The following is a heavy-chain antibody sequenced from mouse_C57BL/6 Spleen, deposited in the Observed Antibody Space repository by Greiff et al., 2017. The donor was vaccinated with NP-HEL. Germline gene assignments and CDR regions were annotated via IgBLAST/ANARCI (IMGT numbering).Heavy chain of an antibody. CDR3: TTLFTTTYYFDY. J-gene: IGHJ2*01. D-gene: IGHD1-1*01. CDR2: IDPENGDT. V-gene: IGHV14-4*01. Sequence: VQLQQSGAELVRPGASVKLSCTASGFNIKDDYMHWVKQRPEQGLEWIGWIDPENGDTEYASKFQGKATITADTSSNTAYLQLSSLTSEDTAVYYCTTLFTTTYYFDYWGQGTTLTVSS. CDR1: GFNIKDDY.